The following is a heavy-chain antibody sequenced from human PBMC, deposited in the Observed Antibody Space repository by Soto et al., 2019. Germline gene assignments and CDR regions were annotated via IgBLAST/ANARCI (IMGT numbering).Heavy chain of an antibody. Sequence: ETLSLTCTVSGGSISNPSYYWGWVRQPPGKGLEWIGDIFYTGRTYYSPSLKSRVTISVDTSKEQFSLKLSSVTAADTAVYYCARVWSIAAPHNWIDSWGQATLVTVSS. D-gene: IGHD6-6*01. CDR2: IFYTGRT. V-gene: IGHV4-39*07. CDR1: GGSISNPSYY. CDR3: ARVWSIAAPHNWIDS. J-gene: IGHJ5*01.